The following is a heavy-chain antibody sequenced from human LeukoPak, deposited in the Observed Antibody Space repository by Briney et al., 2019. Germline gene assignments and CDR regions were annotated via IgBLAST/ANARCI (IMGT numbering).Heavy chain of an antibody. D-gene: IGHD5-12*01. J-gene: IGHJ6*03. CDR2: INWNGGST. Sequence: GSLRLSCAASGFTFDDYGMSWVRQAPGQGLEWVSGINWNGGSTGYADSVKVRFTISRDNAKNSLYLQMNSLRAEDTALYYCARYTGGSGYDSAYYYYMDVWGKGTTVTVSS. CDR1: GFTFDDYG. CDR3: ARYTGGSGYDSAYYYYMDV. V-gene: IGHV3-20*04.